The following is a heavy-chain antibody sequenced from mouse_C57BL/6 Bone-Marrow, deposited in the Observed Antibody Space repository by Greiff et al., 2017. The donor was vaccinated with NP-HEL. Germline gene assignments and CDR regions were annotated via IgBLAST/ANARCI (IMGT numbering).Heavy chain of an antibody. CDR1: GFTFSSYA. V-gene: IGHV5-4*01. D-gene: IGHD1-1*01. CDR2: ISDGGSYT. CDR3: APHFDYGSSPFAY. J-gene: IGHJ3*01. Sequence: EVQGVESGGGLVKPGGSLKLSCAASGFTFSSYAMSWVRQTPEKRLEWVATISDGGSYTYYPDNVKGRFPISRDNAKNNLYLQMSHLKSEDTAMYYWAPHFDYGSSPFAYWGQGTRVTVSA.